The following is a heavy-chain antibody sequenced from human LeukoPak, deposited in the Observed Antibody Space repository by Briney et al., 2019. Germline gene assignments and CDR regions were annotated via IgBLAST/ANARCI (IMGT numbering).Heavy chain of an antibody. CDR1: GGSISSYY. Sequence: SETLSLTCTVSGGSISSYYWSWIRQPPGQGQEWIGYIYYSGSTNYNPSPKSRVTISVDTSKNQFSLKLSSVTAADTAVYYCARDLRFCSSTSCYPWFAPWGQGTLVTVSS. D-gene: IGHD2-2*01. CDR2: IYYSGST. V-gene: IGHV4-59*01. CDR3: ARDLRFCSSTSCYPWFAP. J-gene: IGHJ5*02.